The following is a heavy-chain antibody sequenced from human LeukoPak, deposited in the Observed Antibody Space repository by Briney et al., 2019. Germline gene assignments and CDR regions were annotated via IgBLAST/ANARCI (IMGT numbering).Heavy chain of an antibody. J-gene: IGHJ5*02. CDR2: ISGSGGST. CDR1: GFTFSSYA. Sequence: GGSLRLSCAASGFTFSSYAMSWVRQAPGKGLEWVSAISGSGGSTYYADSVKGRFTISRDNSKNTLYLQMNSLRAEDTAVYYCAKGRYSSSEGWLDPWGQGTLVTVSS. V-gene: IGHV3-23*01. CDR3: AKGRYSSSEGWLDP. D-gene: IGHD6-6*01.